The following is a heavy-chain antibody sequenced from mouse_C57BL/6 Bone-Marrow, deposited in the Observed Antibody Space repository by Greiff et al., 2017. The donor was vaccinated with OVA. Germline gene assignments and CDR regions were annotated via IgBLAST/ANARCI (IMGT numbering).Heavy chain of an antibody. CDR3: ARGWGNYPWYFDV. CDR1: GYTFTSYW. V-gene: IGHV1-69*01. Sequence: QVQLQQPGAELVMPGASVKLSCKASGYTFTSYWMHWVKQRPGHGLEWIGEIDPSDSYTNYNQKFKGKSTLTVDKSSSTAYMQLSSLTSEDSAVYYCARGWGNYPWYFDVWGTGTTVTVSS. J-gene: IGHJ1*03. CDR2: IDPSDSYT. D-gene: IGHD2-1*01.